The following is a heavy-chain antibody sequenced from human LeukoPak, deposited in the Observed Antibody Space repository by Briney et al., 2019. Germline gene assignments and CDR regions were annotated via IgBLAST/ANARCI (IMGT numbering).Heavy chain of an antibody. CDR2: LSYSGNT. D-gene: IGHD1-20*01. CDR3: ARDSPVTGTH. Sequence: PSETLSLTCSVSGGSISSSYYYWGWIRQPPGKGLEWIGSLSYSGNTYYNPSLKSRVAISVDTSKNQFSLKLSSVTAADTAVYYCARDSPVTGTHWGQGTLVTVSS. CDR1: GGSISSSYYY. V-gene: IGHV4-39*07. J-gene: IGHJ4*02.